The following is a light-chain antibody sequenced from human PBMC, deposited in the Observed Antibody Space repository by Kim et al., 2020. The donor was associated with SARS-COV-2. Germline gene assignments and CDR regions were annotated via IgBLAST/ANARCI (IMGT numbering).Light chain of an antibody. CDR2: DAS. J-gene: IGKJ2*02. V-gene: IGKV3-20*01. CDR1: QSVARYY. Sequence: LPPGETAPRSCRASQSVARYYLAWYQQKPGQARRLLIFDASTRATGISDRFSGSGSGTDFSLTISRLEPEEFAVYYCQQYGTSPCTFGQGTKLEI. CDR3: QQYGTSPCT.